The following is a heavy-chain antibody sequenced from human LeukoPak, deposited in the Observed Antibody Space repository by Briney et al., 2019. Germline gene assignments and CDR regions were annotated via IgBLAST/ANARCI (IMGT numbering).Heavy chain of an antibody. Sequence: GGSLRLSCAASGFTFSDYYMSWIRQAPGKGLEWVSYISSSGSTIYYADSVKGRFTISRDNAKNSLYLQMNSLRAEDTAVYYCARGRDIVVVVAAGYDYWGQGTLVTVSS. CDR2: ISSSGSTI. D-gene: IGHD2-15*01. CDR1: GFTFSDYY. J-gene: IGHJ4*02. V-gene: IGHV3-11*01. CDR3: ARGRDIVVVVAAGYDY.